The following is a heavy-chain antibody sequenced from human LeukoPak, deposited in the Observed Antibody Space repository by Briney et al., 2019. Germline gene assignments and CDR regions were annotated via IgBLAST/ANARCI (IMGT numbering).Heavy chain of an antibody. D-gene: IGHD3-10*01. CDR1: GFTFSSYA. Sequence: GGSLTLSCAASGFTFSSYAMTWVRQAPGKGLEWVSAISGSADSTYYADSVKGRFTISRDDSRNTVYLQMNSLRVEDTAVYYCARETYASGPCYFDYWGQGTLVTVSS. V-gene: IGHV3-23*01. CDR3: ARETYASGPCYFDY. CDR2: ISGSADST. J-gene: IGHJ4*02.